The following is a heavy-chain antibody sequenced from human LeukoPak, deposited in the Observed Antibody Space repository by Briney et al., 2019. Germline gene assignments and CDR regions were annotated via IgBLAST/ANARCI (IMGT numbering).Heavy chain of an antibody. CDR2: IKQGGSEK. J-gene: IGHJ4*02. V-gene: IGHV3-7*01. CDR3: ASGYSYGRGLL. Sequence: GGSLRLSCAASGFTFSSYWMSWVRQAPGKGLEWVANIKQGGSEKYYVDSVKGRFTISRDNAKNSLYLQMNSLRAEDTAVYYCASGYSYGRGLLWGQGTLVTVSS. D-gene: IGHD5-18*01. CDR1: GFTFSSYW.